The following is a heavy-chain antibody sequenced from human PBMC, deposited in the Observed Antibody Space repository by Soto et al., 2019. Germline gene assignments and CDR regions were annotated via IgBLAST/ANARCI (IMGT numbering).Heavy chain of an antibody. D-gene: IGHD5-18*01. Sequence: GGSLRLSCGASGFAFSSYAMHWFRQAPGKGLEWVAVISYDGSNKYYADSVKGRFTISRDNSKNTLYLQMNSLRAEDTAVYYCARSAMANYFDYWGQGTLVTVSS. J-gene: IGHJ4*02. CDR1: GFAFSSYA. V-gene: IGHV3-30-3*01. CDR3: ARSAMANYFDY. CDR2: ISYDGSNK.